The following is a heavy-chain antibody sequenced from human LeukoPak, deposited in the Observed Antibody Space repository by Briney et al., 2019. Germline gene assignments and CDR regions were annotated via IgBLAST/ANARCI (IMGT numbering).Heavy chain of an antibody. CDR2: IYHSGST. D-gene: IGHD5-12*01. J-gene: IGHJ4*02. Sequence: SETLSLTCTVSGYSISSGYYWGWIRQPPGKGLEWIGSIYHSGSTYYNPSLKSRVTISVDTSKNQFSLKLSSVTAADTAVYYCARDYGATIFSNYFDYWGQGTLVTVSS. V-gene: IGHV4-38-2*02. CDR1: GYSISSGYY. CDR3: ARDYGATIFSNYFDY.